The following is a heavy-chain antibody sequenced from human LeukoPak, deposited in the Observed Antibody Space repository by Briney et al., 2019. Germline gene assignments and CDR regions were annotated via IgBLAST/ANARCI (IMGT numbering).Heavy chain of an antibody. D-gene: IGHD2-21*01. J-gene: IGHJ4*02. CDR3: ARGVVIAPQTFDY. Sequence: SETLSLTCAVYGGSFSGYYWSWIRQPPGKGLEWIGEINHSGSTNYNPSLKSRVTISVDTPKNQFSLKLSSVTAADTAVYYCARGVVIAPQTFDYWGQGTLVTVSS. V-gene: IGHV4-34*01. CDR2: INHSGST. CDR1: GGSFSGYY.